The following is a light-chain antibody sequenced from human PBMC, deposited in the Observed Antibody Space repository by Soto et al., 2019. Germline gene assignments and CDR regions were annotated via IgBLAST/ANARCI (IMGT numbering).Light chain of an antibody. CDR2: ETS. CDR1: QSVAKY. Sequence: EIVLTQSPATLSLSPGDGATLSCRASQSVAKYLVWYQQKPGQSPRLLIYETSERASCVPARFSGSGSGTDFSLTISSLEPEDFASYYWQQRVSGPWTFGQGTRVEF. CDR3: QQRVSGPWT. V-gene: IGKV3-11*01. J-gene: IGKJ1*01.